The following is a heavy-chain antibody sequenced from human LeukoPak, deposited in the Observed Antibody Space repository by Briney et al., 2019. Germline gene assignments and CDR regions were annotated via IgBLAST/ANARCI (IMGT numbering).Heavy chain of an antibody. CDR1: GFTFSSYA. Sequence: GGSLRLSCAASGFTFSSYAMSWVRQAPGKGLEWVSAISGSGGSTYYADSVKGRFTISRDNSKNTLYLQMNSLRAEDTAVHYCAKDLYSSGWHGPLDYWGQGTLVTVSS. CDR3: AKDLYSSGWHGPLDY. CDR2: ISGSGGST. V-gene: IGHV3-23*01. D-gene: IGHD6-19*01. J-gene: IGHJ4*02.